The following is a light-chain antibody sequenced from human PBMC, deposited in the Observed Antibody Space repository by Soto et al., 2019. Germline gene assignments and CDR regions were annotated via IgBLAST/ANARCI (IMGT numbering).Light chain of an antibody. CDR3: QQYNQWSPFT. J-gene: IGKJ4*01. Sequence: EIVMTQSPATLSVSPGERVTLYCRARQSVSSKLAWYQQKPGQSPRLLIYGASTRATGVPARFSGSGSGTEFTLTISSLQSEDFAVYYCQQYNQWSPFTFGGGTKVEIK. V-gene: IGKV3-15*01. CDR1: QSVSSK. CDR2: GAS.